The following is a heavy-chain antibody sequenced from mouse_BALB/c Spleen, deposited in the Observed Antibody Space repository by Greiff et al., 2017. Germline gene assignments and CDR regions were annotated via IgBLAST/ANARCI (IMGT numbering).Heavy chain of an antibody. J-gene: IGHJ4*01. V-gene: IGHV2-6-2*01. D-gene: IGHD1-1*01. Sequence: VQLKESGPDLVAPSQSLSITCTVSGFSLTSYGVHWVRQPPGKGLEWLVVIWSDGSTTYNSALKSRLSISKDNSKSQVFLKMNSLQTDDTAMYYCARDYGSSYGGAMDYWGQGTSVTVSS. CDR2: IWSDGST. CDR3: ARDYGSSYGGAMDY. CDR1: GFSLTSYG.